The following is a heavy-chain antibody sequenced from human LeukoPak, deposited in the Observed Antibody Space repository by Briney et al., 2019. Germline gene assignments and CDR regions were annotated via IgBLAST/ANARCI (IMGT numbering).Heavy chain of an antibody. CDR2: IYYSGST. Sequence: SETLSLTCAVYGGSFSGYYWSWIRQPPGKGLEWIGSIYYSGSTYYNPSLKSRVTISVDTSKNQFSPKLSSVTAADTAVYYCASLDYWGQGTLVTVSS. CDR3: ASLDY. J-gene: IGHJ4*02. V-gene: IGHV4-34*01. CDR1: GGSFSGYY.